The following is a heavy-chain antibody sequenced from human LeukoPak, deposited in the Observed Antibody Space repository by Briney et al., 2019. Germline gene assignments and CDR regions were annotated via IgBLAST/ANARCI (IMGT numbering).Heavy chain of an antibody. Sequence: SVKVSCKNTVGTFSSLALSGVRQTHEQGREWMGGIIAIFGTANYAQKFQGRVTITTDESTSTAYMELSSLRSEDTAVYYCERGGALGVYFDYWGQGTLVNVSS. V-gene: IGHV1-69*05. J-gene: IGHJ4*02. CDR1: VGTFSSLA. CDR2: IIAIFGTA. CDR3: ERGGALGVYFDY. D-gene: IGHD3-10*01.